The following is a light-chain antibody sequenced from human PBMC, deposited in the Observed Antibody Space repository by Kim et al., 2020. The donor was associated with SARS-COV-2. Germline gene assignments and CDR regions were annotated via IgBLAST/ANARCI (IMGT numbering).Light chain of an antibody. V-gene: IGKV2-28*01. J-gene: IGKJ5*01. CDR3: MEALQPPPT. CDR2: LHS. Sequence: DIVMTQSPLSLPVTPGEPASISCRSSQSLLHSNGYNYLDWYLQKPGQSPQLLIYLHSNRASGVPDGFSGSGSGTDFTLKISRVEAEDVGVYYCMEALQPPPTFGQGTRLEIK. CDR1: QSLLHSNGYNY.